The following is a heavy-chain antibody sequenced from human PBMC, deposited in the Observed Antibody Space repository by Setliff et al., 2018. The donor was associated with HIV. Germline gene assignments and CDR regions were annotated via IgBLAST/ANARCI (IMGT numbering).Heavy chain of an antibody. J-gene: IGHJ4*02. V-gene: IGHV1-69-2*01. Sequence: GASVKVSCKASGYTSTDYYMHWVQQAPAKGLEWMGRVDPKNGDTIYAEKLRGRVTITADTSTDTAYMELGSLRSEDTAIYYCATLDYYGSATYNLALHYWGQGTLVTVS. CDR2: VDPKNGDT. CDR3: ATLDYYGSATYNLALHY. D-gene: IGHD3-10*01. CDR1: GYTSTDYY.